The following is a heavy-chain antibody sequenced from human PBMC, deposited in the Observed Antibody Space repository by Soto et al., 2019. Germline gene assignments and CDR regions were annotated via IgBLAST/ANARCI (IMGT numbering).Heavy chain of an antibody. D-gene: IGHD4-4*01. CDR3: TKEHSNYPDNWFDP. CDR1: GFTFSNHA. V-gene: IGHV3-23*01. CDR2: IDGGGTKT. Sequence: EVQLLDSGGGLVQPGGSLRLSCAASGFTFSNHAMSWVRQAPGTGLEWVSAIDGGGTKTDYADSVKGRFTISRDNSMNTLYLQMDSLRAEDTAIYYCTKEHSNYPDNWFDPWGQGTRVTVSS. J-gene: IGHJ5*02.